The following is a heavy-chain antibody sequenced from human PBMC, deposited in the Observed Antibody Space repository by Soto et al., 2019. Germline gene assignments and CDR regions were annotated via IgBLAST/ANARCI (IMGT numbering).Heavy chain of an antibody. J-gene: IGHJ4*02. V-gene: IGHV1-58*01. CDR1: GFTFTSSA. D-gene: IGHD3-22*01. CDR3: AATYEYDSSGYYYYFDY. Sequence: GASVKVSCKASGFTFTSSAVQWVRQARGQRLEWIGWIVVGSGNTNYAQKFQERVTITTDMSTSTAYMELSSLRSEDTAVYYCAATYEYDSSGYYYYFDYWGQGTLVTVSS. CDR2: IVVGSGNT.